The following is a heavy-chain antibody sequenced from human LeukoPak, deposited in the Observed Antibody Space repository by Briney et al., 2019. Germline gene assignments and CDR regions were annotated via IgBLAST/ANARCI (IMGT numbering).Heavy chain of an antibody. D-gene: IGHD3-10*01. CDR3: ARGAWGSGSSNAFDI. CDR1: GYTFTGYY. V-gene: IGHV1-2*02. Sequence: GASVKVSCKASGYTFTGYYMHWVRQAPGQGLEWMGWINPNSGGTNYAQKLQGRVTMTTDTSTSTAYMELRSLRSDDTAVYYCARGAWGSGSSNAFDIWGQGTMVTVSS. J-gene: IGHJ3*02. CDR2: INPNSGGT.